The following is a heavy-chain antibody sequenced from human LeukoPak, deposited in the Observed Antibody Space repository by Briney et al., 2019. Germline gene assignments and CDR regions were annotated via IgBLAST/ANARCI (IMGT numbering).Heavy chain of an antibody. Sequence: GESLKISCKGSGYSFTSYWIGWVRQMPGKGLEWMGIIYPGDSDTSYSPAFQGQVTISADKSISTAYLQWSSLKASDTAMYYCARLYDSSGYPHFDYWGQGTLVTVSS. CDR3: ARLYDSSGYPHFDY. J-gene: IGHJ4*02. V-gene: IGHV5-51*01. CDR2: IYPGDSDT. CDR1: GYSFTSYW. D-gene: IGHD3-22*01.